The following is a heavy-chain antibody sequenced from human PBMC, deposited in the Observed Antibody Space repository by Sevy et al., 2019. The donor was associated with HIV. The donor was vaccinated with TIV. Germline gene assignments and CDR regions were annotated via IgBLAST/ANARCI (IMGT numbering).Heavy chain of an antibody. CDR3: ARDRAGEMATIDIYYYYGMDV. CDR1: GFTFSSYW. CDR2: INSDGSST. D-gene: IGHD5-12*01. V-gene: IGHV3-74*01. Sequence: GVSLRLSCAASGFTFSSYWMHWVRQAPGKGLVWVSRINSDGSSTSYADSVKGRFTISRDNAKNTLYLQMNSLRAEDTAVYYCARDRAGEMATIDIYYYYGMDVWGQGTTVTVSS. J-gene: IGHJ6*02.